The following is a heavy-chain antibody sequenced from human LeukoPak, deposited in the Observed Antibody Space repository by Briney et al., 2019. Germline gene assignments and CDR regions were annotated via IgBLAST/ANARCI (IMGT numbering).Heavy chain of an antibody. CDR1: GYTFTSYX. J-gene: IGHJ3*02. D-gene: IGHD3-10*01. CDR3: ARVRGPIHAFDI. V-gene: IGHV1-46*01. CDR2: INSSGGST. Sequence: XGYTFTSYXXXXXRQAXGQGXXXMGIINSSGGSTNYAQKFQGRVTTTRDTSTSTVYMELSRLKSDDTAVYYCARVRGPIHAFDIWGQGTMVIVSS.